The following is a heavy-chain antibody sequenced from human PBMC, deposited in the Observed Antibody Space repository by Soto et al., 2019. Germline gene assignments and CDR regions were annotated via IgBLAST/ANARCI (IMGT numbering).Heavy chain of an antibody. Sequence: SETLSLTCSFSGDSVTSHYLTWIRQSPEKGLEWIADMHYTGFSHYNPSLKSRLTISIDRSKNQFTLQLTSVTVADTAVYYCATVGHWTNGXCENWFDPWGQGTLGTVSS. D-gene: IGHD2-8*01. CDR1: GDSVTSHY. J-gene: IGHJ5*02. CDR2: MHYTGFS. V-gene: IGHV4-59*02. CDR3: ATVGHWTNGXCENWFDP.